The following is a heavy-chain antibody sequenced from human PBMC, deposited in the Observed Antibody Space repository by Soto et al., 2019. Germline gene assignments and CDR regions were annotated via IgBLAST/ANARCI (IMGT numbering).Heavy chain of an antibody. V-gene: IGHV3-33*01. CDR1: GFTFSSYG. CDR3: ARDVRTSWHYMDV. D-gene: IGHD2-2*01. Sequence: GGSLRLSCAASGFTFSSYGMHWVRQAPGKGLEWVAVIWYDGSNKYYADSVKGRFTISRDNSKNTLYLQMNSLRAEDTAVYYCARDVRTSWHYMDVWGKGTTVTVSS. J-gene: IGHJ6*03. CDR2: IWYDGSNK.